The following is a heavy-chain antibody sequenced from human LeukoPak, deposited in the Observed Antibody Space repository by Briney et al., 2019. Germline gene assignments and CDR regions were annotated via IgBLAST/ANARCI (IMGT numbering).Heavy chain of an antibody. D-gene: IGHD1-14*01. Sequence: SETLSHTCTVSGGSIGGYYWNWIRQAAGEGLEWLGRIYSNGHIDHNASLKSRVAMSVDTSTNLFSLKLNSLTAADTAVYYCVRERSESPGSGYDMDVWGKGTPVIVSS. V-gene: IGHV4-4*07. CDR1: GGSIGGYY. CDR2: IYSNGHI. J-gene: IGHJ6*03. CDR3: VRERSESPGSGYDMDV.